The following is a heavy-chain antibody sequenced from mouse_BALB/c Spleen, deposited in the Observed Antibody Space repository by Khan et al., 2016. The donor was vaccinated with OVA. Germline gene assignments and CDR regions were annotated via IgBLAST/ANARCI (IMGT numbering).Heavy chain of an antibody. CDR1: GYSFTTYW. Sequence: VQLQQSGPQLVRPGASVKISCKASGYSFTTYWMHWVKQRPGQGLEWIGMIDPSDTETRLNQKFKDKATLTVDKSSTTAYMQLISPTSEASAVYYCTRRATRATWFAYWGQGTLVTVSA. CDR2: IDPSDTET. V-gene: IGHV1S127*01. CDR3: TRRATRATWFAY. J-gene: IGHJ3*01. D-gene: IGHD3-1*01.